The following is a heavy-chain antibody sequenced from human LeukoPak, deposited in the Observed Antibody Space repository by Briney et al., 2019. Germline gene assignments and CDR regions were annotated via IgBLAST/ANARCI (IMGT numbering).Heavy chain of an antibody. Sequence: ASVKVSCKASGGTFSSYAISRVRQAPGQGLEWMGWISTYNGDTKYAQKLQGRVTMTTDTPTSTAHMELRSLRSDDTAVYYCARDAIVVATISWFDPWGQGTLVTVSS. V-gene: IGHV1-18*01. CDR1: GGTFSSYA. CDR2: ISTYNGDT. D-gene: IGHD5-12*01. CDR3: ARDAIVVATISWFDP. J-gene: IGHJ5*02.